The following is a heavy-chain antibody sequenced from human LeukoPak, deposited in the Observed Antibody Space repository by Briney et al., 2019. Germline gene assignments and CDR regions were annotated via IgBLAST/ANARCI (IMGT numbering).Heavy chain of an antibody. Sequence: GSLRLSCAASGFTFSSYSMNWVRQPPGKGLEWIGSIYYSGSTSYNPSLESRVTISVDTSKNQFSLRLTSVTAADTAVYYCASPSPGFDPWGQGTLVTVSS. D-gene: IGHD1-1*01. J-gene: IGHJ5*02. CDR2: IYYSGST. V-gene: IGHV4-39*07. CDR1: GFTFSSYS. CDR3: ASPSPGFDP.